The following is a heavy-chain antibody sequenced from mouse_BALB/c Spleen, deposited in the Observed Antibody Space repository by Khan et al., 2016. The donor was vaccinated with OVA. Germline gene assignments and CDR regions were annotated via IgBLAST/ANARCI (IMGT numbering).Heavy chain of an antibody. D-gene: IGHD2-1*01. Sequence: VQLQESGAELVKPGASVRLSCKASGYTFTNYYLYWVKKRPGHGLEWIGDINPSNGGTKFNEKFKNKVTLTVDKSSSTAYMQLSSLTSEDSAVYYCSRSGYGTFAYWGQGTLVTVSA. CDR1: GYTFTNYY. CDR2: INPSNGGT. V-gene: IGHV1S81*02. CDR3: SRSGYGTFAY. J-gene: IGHJ3*01.